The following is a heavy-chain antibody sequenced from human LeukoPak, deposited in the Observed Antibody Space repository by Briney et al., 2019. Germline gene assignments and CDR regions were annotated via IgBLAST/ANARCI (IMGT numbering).Heavy chain of an antibody. J-gene: IGHJ4*02. CDR2: INHSGST. CDR1: GGSFSGYY. Sequence: SETLSLTCAVYGGSFSGYYWSWIRRPPGKGLEWIGEINHSGSTNYNPSLKSRVTISVDTSKNQFSLKLSSVTAADTAVYYCASGGRYGLAFFDYWGQGTLVTVSS. CDR3: ASGGRYGLAFFDY. D-gene: IGHD3/OR15-3a*01. V-gene: IGHV4-34*01.